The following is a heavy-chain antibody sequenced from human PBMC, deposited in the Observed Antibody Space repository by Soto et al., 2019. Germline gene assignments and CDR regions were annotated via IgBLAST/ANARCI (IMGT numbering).Heavy chain of an antibody. CDR1: GFIFSNYA. Sequence: HPGGSLRLSCAPSGFIFSNYAMSWVRQARGKGLEWVSAISGSGADTYYTESVKGRFTISRGNFKNTLYLQMNSLRAEDTAVYYCAKDTGRGGGSVFDYWGQGTLVTVSS. V-gene: IGHV3-23*01. D-gene: IGHD2-15*01. CDR3: AKDTGRGGGSVFDY. J-gene: IGHJ4*02. CDR2: ISGSGADT.